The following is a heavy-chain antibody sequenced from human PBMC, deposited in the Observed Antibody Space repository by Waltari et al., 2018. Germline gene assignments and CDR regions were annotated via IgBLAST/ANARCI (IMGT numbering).Heavy chain of an antibody. CDR3: AKETDGGNY. Sequence: QVQLVQSGGGVVQPGGSLILSCAAPGIPFSRHGMHWVRQAPVKGLEWVAFIRYDGSNKYYADSVKGRFTISRDNSKNTLYLQMNSLRAEDTAVYYCAKETDGGNYWGQGTLVTVSS. V-gene: IGHV3-30*02. CDR2: IRYDGSNK. J-gene: IGHJ4*02. CDR1: GIPFSRHG. D-gene: IGHD1-26*01.